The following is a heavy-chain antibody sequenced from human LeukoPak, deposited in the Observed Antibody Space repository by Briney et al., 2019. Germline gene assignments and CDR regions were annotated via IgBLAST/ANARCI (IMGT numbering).Heavy chain of an antibody. CDR2: FSCSGST. J-gene: IGHJ4*02. D-gene: IGHD1-1*01. V-gene: IGHV4-39*07. CDR1: GGSISGSGYY. Sequence: PSETLSLTCTVSGGSISGSGYYWGWIRQPPGKGLEWIGSFSCSGSTYYNPSLKSRVTISVDTSKSQFSLYMDSVTAADTAVYYCARDWNRYAYWGQGTLVTVSS. CDR3: ARDWNRYAY.